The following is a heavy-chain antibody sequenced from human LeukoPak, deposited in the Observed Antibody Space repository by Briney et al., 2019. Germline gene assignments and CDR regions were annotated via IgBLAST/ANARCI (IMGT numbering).Heavy chain of an antibody. CDR2: VKSKADGGTT. Sequence: GGSLGLSCAASGFTFSNAWMNWVRQAPGKGLEWVGRVKSKADGGTTEYAAPVKGRFTISRDDSKNTLYLQMNSLKTEDAAVYYCTTGDSSSPVWGQGTLVTVSS. J-gene: IGHJ4*02. CDR3: TTGDSSSPV. D-gene: IGHD3-22*01. CDR1: GFTFSNAW. V-gene: IGHV3-15*01.